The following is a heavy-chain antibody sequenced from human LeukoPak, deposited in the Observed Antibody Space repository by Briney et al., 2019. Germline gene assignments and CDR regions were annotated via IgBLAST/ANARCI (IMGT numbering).Heavy chain of an antibody. V-gene: IGHV1-2*02. CDR1: GYTFTGYY. CDR3: ARDIWFGELTDAFDI. CDR2: INPNSGGT. D-gene: IGHD3-10*01. J-gene: IGHJ3*02. Sequence: ASVKVSCKASGYTFTGYYMHWVRQAPGQGVEWMGWINPNSGGTNYAQKFQGRVTMTRDTSISTAYMELSRLRSDDTAVYYCARDIWFGELTDAFDIWGQGTMVTVSS.